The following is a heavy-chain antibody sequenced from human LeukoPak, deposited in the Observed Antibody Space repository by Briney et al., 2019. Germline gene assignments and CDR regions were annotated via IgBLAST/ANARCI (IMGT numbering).Heavy chain of an antibody. V-gene: IGHV3-30-3*01. J-gene: IGHJ6*02. CDR2: ISYDGSNK. D-gene: IGHD3-22*01. CDR3: ARSDYDSSGSPTHYYGMDV. Sequence: HPGGSLRLSCAASGFTFSSYAMHWVRQAPGKGLEWVAVISYDGSNKYYADSVKGRFTISRDNSKNTLYLQMNSLRAEDTAVYYCARSDYDSSGSPTHYYGMDVWGQGTTVTVSS. CDR1: GFTFSSYA.